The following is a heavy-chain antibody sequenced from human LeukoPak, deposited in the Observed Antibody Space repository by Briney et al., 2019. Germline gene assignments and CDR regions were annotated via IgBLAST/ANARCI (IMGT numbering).Heavy chain of an antibody. D-gene: IGHD4-17*01. CDR1: GFTFSTYS. CDR2: ISSSSSTI. CDR3: ARVGLTTVTFYYYYYMDV. V-gene: IGHV3-48*02. Sequence: PGGSPRLSCAASGFTFSTYSMNWVRQAPGKGLEWVSYISSSSSTIYYADSVKGRFTISRDNAKNALYLQMNSLRDEDTAVYYCARVGLTTVTFYYYYYMDVWGKGTTVTVSS. J-gene: IGHJ6*03.